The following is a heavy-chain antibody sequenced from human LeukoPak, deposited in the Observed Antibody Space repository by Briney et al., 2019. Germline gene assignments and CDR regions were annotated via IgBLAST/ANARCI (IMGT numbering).Heavy chain of an antibody. Sequence: GGSLRLSCAASGFTFSTYAMSWVRQAPGKGLEWVSGVRGTGTNTYYADSVKGRFTISRDNSENMVYLQIDSLRSDDTAVYYCAKSGNAWYFFDSWGQGTLVTVSS. CDR3: AKSGNAWYFFDS. CDR1: GFTFSTYA. D-gene: IGHD6-19*01. J-gene: IGHJ4*02. V-gene: IGHV3-23*01. CDR2: VRGTGTNT.